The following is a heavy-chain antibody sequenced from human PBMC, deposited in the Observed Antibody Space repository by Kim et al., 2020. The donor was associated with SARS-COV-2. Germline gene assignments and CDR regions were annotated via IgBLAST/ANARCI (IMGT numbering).Heavy chain of an antibody. CDR3: ARESYSSPVGGYYYYGMDV. J-gene: IGHJ6*02. D-gene: IGHD6-13*01. CDR1: GGSISSYY. Sequence: SETLSLTCTVSGGSISSYYWSWIRQPPGKGLEWIGYIYYSGSTNYNPSLKSRVTISVDTSKNQFSLKLSSVTAADTAVYYCARESYSSPVGGYYYYGMDVWGQGTTVTVSS. V-gene: IGHV4-59*01. CDR2: IYYSGST.